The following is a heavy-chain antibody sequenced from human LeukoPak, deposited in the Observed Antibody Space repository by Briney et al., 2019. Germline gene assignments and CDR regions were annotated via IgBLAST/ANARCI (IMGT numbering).Heavy chain of an antibody. CDR3: ARHRWNDEFYFDY. V-gene: IGHV4-39*01. Sequence: PSETLSLTCTVSGDSISSSPYYWGWIRQPPGKGLEWIGSISNSWSTYYNTSLRSRLTISVDTAKNQFSLNLNSVTAADTAVYYCARHRWNDEFYFDYWGQGTLVTVSS. J-gene: IGHJ4*02. D-gene: IGHD1-1*01. CDR1: GDSISSSPYY. CDR2: ISNSWST.